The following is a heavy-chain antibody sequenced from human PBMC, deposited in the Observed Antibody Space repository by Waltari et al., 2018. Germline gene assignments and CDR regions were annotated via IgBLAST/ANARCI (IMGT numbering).Heavy chain of an antibody. V-gene: IGHV4-4*07. D-gene: IGHD2-15*01. Sequence: QVQLQESGPGLVRPSETLSLTCTVSGCPVSGYYWVWIRQPAGQGLEWIGRIYTSVYTSGSTKYNPSLTSRVTISLDTSKSQLSLRLSSVTVADTAVYFCAREREGAAFFDFWGQGILVTVSS. CDR1: GCPVSGYY. CDR2: IYTSVYTSGST. CDR3: AREREGAAFFDF. J-gene: IGHJ4*02.